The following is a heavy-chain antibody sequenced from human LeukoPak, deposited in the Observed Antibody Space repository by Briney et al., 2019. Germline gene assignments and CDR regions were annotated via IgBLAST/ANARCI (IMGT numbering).Heavy chain of an antibody. D-gene: IGHD3-10*01. V-gene: IGHV3-23*01. CDR2: IGGGGPTT. CDR1: GFTFSTYA. J-gene: IGHJ4*02. Sequence: GGSLRLSCAASGFTFSTYAMNWVRQAPAKGLEWVSTIGGGGPTTDYADSVKDRFTISRDNSKNTLYLQMNSLRAEDTAVYFCARGFPDGTDQYFDSWGQGTLVTVSS. CDR3: ARGFPDGTDQYFDS.